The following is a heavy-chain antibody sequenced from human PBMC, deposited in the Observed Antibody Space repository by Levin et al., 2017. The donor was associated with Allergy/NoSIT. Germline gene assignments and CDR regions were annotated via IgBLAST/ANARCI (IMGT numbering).Heavy chain of an antibody. D-gene: IGHD6-6*01. Sequence: ASETLSLTCTVSGGSISSYYWSWIRQPPGKGLEWIGYIYYSGSTNYNPSLKSRVTISVDTSKNQFSLKLSSVTAADTAVYYCARGLRWRGYSSSSGGFDYWGQGTLVTVSS. CDR3: ARGLRWRGYSSSSGGFDY. CDR2: IYYSGST. V-gene: IGHV4-59*01. CDR1: GGSISSYY. J-gene: IGHJ4*02.